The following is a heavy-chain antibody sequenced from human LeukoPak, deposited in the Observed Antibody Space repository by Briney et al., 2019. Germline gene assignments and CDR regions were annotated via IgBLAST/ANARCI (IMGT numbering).Heavy chain of an antibody. J-gene: IGHJ4*02. V-gene: IGHV4-38-2*01. CDR2: IYHSGST. CDR3: ARYTLEYYYDSSGYGFDY. CDR1: GYTISSGYY. D-gene: IGHD3-22*01. Sequence: PSETLSLTCAVSGYTISSGYYWGWIRQPPGKGLEWIGSIYHSGSTYYNPSLKSRVTISVDTSKNQFSLKLSSVTAADTAVYYCARYTLEYYYDSSGYGFDYWGQGTLVTVSS.